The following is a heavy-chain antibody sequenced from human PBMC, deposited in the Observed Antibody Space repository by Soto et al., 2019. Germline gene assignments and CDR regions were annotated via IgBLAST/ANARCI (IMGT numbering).Heavy chain of an antibody. J-gene: IGHJ4*02. V-gene: IGHV1-69*13. CDR1: GGTFSSYA. D-gene: IGHD3-22*01. Sequence: ASVKVSCKASGGTFSSYAISWLRQAPGQGLEWMGGIIPIFGTANYAQKFQGRVTITADESTSTAYMELSSLRSEDTAVYYCARDTSRDYYDSSGYYFWGQGTLVTVSS. CDR3: ARDTSRDYYDSSGYYF. CDR2: IIPIFGTA.